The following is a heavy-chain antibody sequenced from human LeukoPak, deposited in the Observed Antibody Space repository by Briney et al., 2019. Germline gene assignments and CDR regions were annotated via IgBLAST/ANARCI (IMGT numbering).Heavy chain of an antibody. D-gene: IGHD3-22*01. CDR1: GYTFSGYY. Sequence: GASVKVSCKASGYTFSGYYMHWVRQAPGQGLEWMGWINPKSGGTNYAQKFQGRVTMTRDTSISTAHMELSRLRFDDTAVYYCASGSSFDSSGRGFDYWGQGTLVTVSS. V-gene: IGHV1-2*02. CDR3: ASGSSFDSSGRGFDY. CDR2: INPKSGGT. J-gene: IGHJ4*02.